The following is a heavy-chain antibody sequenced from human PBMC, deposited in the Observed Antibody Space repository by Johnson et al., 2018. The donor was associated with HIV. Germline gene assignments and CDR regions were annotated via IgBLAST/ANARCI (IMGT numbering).Heavy chain of an antibody. Sequence: VQLVESGGGLVQPGGSLRLSCAVSGFTFNAHWMHWVRQAPGKGLVWVARINNDGGGTSYVDSVKGRFTISRDNAKNSLYLQMNSLRAEDTAWYYCARSRWGSTLGALDIWGQGTMVTVSS. V-gene: IGHV3-74*01. D-gene: IGHD1-26*01. CDR3: ARSRWGSTLGALDI. CDR2: INNDGGGT. CDR1: GFTFNAHW. J-gene: IGHJ3*02.